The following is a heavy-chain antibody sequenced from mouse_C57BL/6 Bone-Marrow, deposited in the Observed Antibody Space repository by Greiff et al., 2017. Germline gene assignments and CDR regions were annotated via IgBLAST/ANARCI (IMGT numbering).Heavy chain of an antibody. CDR3: ARSGYYGSSFFGY. D-gene: IGHD1-1*01. CDR2: IEPSDSYT. Sequence: VQLQQPGAELVRPGTSVKLSCKASGYTFTSYWMHWVKQRPGQGLEWIGVIEPSDSYTNYNQKFKGKATLTVDTSSSTAYMQLSSLTSEDSAVYYCARSGYYGSSFFGYGGQGTTLTVSS. CDR1: GYTFTSYW. J-gene: IGHJ2*01. V-gene: IGHV1-59*01.